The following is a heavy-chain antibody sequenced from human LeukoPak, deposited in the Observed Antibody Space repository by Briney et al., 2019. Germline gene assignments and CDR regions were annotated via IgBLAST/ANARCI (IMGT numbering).Heavy chain of an antibody. Sequence: GGSLRLSCAASGFTFSSYAMSWVRQAPGKGLEWVANIKPDGSESHYVDSVKGRFAISRDNARNSLYLQMNSLRVEDTAVYYCASNYFEYWGQGTLVTVSS. CDR1: GFTFSSYA. J-gene: IGHJ4*02. CDR3: ASNYFEY. CDR2: IKPDGSES. V-gene: IGHV3-7*01.